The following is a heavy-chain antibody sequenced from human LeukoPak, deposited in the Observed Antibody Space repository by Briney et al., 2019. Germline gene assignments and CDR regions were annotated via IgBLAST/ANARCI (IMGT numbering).Heavy chain of an antibody. J-gene: IGHJ6*03. CDR3: ARESAGPDYYYYMDV. CDR1: GGILSSYG. D-gene: IGHD1-14*01. V-gene: IGHV1-69*01. Sequence: GSSVKVSCKASGGILSSYGISRVRWAPGQGPEWMGGIIPVFGTAKYAQKLQGRVTINADEYTTAAYMEVSSLRSEDTAVYYCARESAGPDYYYYMDVWGKGTTVTVSS. CDR2: IIPVFGTA.